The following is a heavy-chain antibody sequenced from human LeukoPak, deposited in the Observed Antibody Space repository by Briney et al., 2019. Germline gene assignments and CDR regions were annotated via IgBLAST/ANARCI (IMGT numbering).Heavy chain of an antibody. CDR3: ARRDTTYFDY. CDR1: AYKFSNYW. CDR2: IYPDDSDT. J-gene: IGHJ4*02. D-gene: IGHD1-1*01. Sequence: GESLKISCKGAAYKFSNYWIAWVRQRPGEDLAWMGIIYPDDSDTRYSPSFQDLVTISADKSISTAYLQWTSLKASDTAIYYCARRDTTYFDYWGQGSLVTVSS. V-gene: IGHV5-51*01.